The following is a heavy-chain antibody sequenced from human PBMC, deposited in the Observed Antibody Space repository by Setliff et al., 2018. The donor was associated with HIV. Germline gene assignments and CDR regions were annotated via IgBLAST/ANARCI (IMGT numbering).Heavy chain of an antibody. D-gene: IGHD3-22*01. J-gene: IGHJ4*02. Sequence: PGGSLRLSCAPSGFTVSSNYMTWVRQAPGKGLEWVSVIYSNANTLYADSVKGRFTSSRDNSKNTLSLQMSSLRPEDTAVFYCARVRLYSSALDYWGQGTLVTVSS. CDR1: GFTVSSNY. CDR2: IYSNANT. V-gene: IGHV3-66*02. CDR3: ARVRLYSSALDY.